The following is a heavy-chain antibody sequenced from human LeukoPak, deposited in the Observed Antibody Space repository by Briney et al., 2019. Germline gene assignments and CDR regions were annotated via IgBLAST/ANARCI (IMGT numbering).Heavy chain of an antibody. CDR2: MNHNSGNT. V-gene: IGHV1-8*01. Sequence: ASVTVSCKASGYTFTSYDINWVRQATGEGLEWMGWMNHNSGNTGYAQKFQGRVTMTRNTSISTAYMEVSSLRSEDTAVYYCARGSRYCSSTSCYNADYWGQGTLVTVSS. J-gene: IGHJ4*02. D-gene: IGHD2-2*02. CDR3: ARGSRYCSSTSCYNADY. CDR1: GYTFTSYD.